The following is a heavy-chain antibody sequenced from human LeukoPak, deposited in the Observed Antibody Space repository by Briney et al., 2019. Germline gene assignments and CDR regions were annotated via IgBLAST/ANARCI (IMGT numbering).Heavy chain of an antibody. CDR3: ARHPIYYDSSGHDY. V-gene: IGHV4-38-2*02. CDR1: GYSISSGYY. Sequence: SETLSLTCTVSGYSISSGYYWGWIRQPPGKGREWIGNIYHSGNTYYNPSLKSRVTISVDTSKNQFSLKLSSVTAADTAVYYCARHPIYYDSSGHDYWGQGTLVTVSS. J-gene: IGHJ4*02. D-gene: IGHD3-22*01. CDR2: IYHSGNT.